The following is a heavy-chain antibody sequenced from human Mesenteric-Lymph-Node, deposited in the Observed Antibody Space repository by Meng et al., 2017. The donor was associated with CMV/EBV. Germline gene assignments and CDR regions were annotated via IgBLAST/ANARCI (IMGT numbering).Heavy chain of an antibody. Sequence: GGSLRLSCAASGFTFSDYWMSWVRQAPGKGLEWVASIKQDGSKTYYVDSVKGRFTISRDNAKNSLYLQMDSLRAEDTAVYYCAGGAALHYWGQGTLVTVSS. CDR2: IKQDGSKT. V-gene: IGHV3-7*01. CDR1: GFTFSDYW. D-gene: IGHD2-21*02. J-gene: IGHJ4*02. CDR3: AGGAALHY.